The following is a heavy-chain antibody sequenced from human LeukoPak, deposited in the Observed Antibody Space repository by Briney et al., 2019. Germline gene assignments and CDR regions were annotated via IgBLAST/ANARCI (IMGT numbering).Heavy chain of an antibody. CDR3: ARERGPGRLNWFDP. J-gene: IGHJ5*02. V-gene: IGHV4-4*07. Sequence: SETLSLTCTVSGGSISSYYWSWLRQPAGKGLEWIGRIYTSGSTNYNPSLKSRVTMSVDTSKNQFSLELSSVTAADTAVYYCARERGPGRLNWFDPWGQGTLVTVSS. CDR2: IYTSGST. CDR1: GGSISSYY. D-gene: IGHD2-2*01.